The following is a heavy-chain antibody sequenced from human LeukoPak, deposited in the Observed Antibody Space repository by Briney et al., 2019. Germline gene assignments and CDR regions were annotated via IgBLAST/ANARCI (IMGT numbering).Heavy chain of an antibody. D-gene: IGHD7-27*01. CDR1: GYSFTSYW. V-gene: IGHV5-51*01. J-gene: IGHJ4*02. CDR2: IYPGDSDT. Sequence: GESLKISCKGSGYSFTSYWIGWVRQMPGKGLEWVGIIYPGDSDTRYSPSFQGQVTISPHKSIRPAYLPWSSLKASDTAMYYCARRKGLTGDFDYWGQGTLVTVSS. CDR3: ARRKGLTGDFDY.